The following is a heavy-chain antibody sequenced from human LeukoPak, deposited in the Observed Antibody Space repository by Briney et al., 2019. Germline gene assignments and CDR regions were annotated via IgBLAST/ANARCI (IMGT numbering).Heavy chain of an antibody. J-gene: IGHJ4*02. D-gene: IGHD5-24*01. Sequence: PGRSLRLSCAASGFTFSSYGMHWVRQAPGKGLEWVAVISYDGSNKYYADSVKGRFTISRDNSKNTLYLQINSLRAEDTAVYYCAKMATGHWGQGTLVTVSS. CDR3: AKMATGH. CDR1: GFTFSSYG. V-gene: IGHV3-30*18. CDR2: ISYDGSNK.